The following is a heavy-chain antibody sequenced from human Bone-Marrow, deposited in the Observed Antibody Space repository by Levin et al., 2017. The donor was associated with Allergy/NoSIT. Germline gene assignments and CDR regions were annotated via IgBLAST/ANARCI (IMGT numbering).Heavy chain of an antibody. CDR2: ISYDGSNK. CDR3: AKAKGPSTTVTTFGY. Sequence: GESLKISCAASGFTFSSYGMHWVRQAPGKGLEWVAVISYDGSNKYYADSVKGRFTISRDNSKNTLYLQMNSLRAEDTAVYYCAKAKGPSTTVTTFGYWGQGTLVTVSS. J-gene: IGHJ4*02. V-gene: IGHV3-30*18. D-gene: IGHD4-17*01. CDR1: GFTFSSYG.